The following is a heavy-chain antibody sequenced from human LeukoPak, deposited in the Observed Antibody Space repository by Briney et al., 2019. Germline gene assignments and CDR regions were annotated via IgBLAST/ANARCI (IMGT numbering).Heavy chain of an antibody. Sequence: PSQTLSLTCAVSGGSINSGGYSWSWIRQPPGKGLEWIGYIYHSGSTYYNPSLKSRVTISVDRSKNQFSLKLSSVTAADTAVYYCARQSGYTAMVPDYWGQGTLVTVSS. D-gene: IGHD5-18*01. CDR1: GGSINSGGYS. V-gene: IGHV4-30-2*01. J-gene: IGHJ4*02. CDR2: IYHSGST. CDR3: ARQSGYTAMVPDY.